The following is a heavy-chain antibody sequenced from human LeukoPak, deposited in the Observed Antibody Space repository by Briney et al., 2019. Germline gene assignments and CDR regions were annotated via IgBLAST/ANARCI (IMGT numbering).Heavy chain of an antibody. J-gene: IGHJ6*03. V-gene: IGHV3-48*01. D-gene: IGHD2-2*02. CDR3: ARDNRGSGCSSTSCYTPYYYYYYMDV. CDR1: GFTFSSYS. Sequence: GGSLRLSCAASGFTFSSYSMNWVRQAPGKGLEWVSYISSSSSTIYYADSVKGRFTISRDNAKNSLYLQMNSLRAGDTAVYYCARDNRGSGCSSTSCYTPYYYYYYMDVWGKGTTVTVSS. CDR2: ISSSSSTI.